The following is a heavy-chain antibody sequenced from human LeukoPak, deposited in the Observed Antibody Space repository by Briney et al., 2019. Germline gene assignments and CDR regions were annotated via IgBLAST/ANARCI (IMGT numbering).Heavy chain of an antibody. D-gene: IGHD5-18*01. CDR1: GGTFSSYA. CDR2: IIPILGIA. V-gene: IGHV1-69*04. CDR3: ARAPGRGGYSYGFGY. Sequence: SVKVSCKASGGTFSSYAISWVRQAPGQGLEWMGRIIPILGIANYAQKFQGRVTITADKSTSTAYMELSSLRSEDTAVYYCARAPGRGGYSYGFGYWGQGTLVTVSS. J-gene: IGHJ4*02.